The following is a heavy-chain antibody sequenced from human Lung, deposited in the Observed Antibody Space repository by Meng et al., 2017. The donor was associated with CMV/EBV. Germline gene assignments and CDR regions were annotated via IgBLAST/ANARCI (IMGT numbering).Heavy chain of an antibody. J-gene: IGHJ4*02. CDR3: ARDLRLVPSAAQEF. CDR1: GYTLTNYY. D-gene: IGHD2-2*01. V-gene: IGHV1-46*01. Sequence: ASXXVSXKASGYTLTNYYIHWVRQAPGQGLEWMGIINPSDNTTIYAQKFQGRVTMTRDTSTSTAYMELRSLTSDDTAVYYCARDLRLVPSAAQEFWGQGTLVTVSS. CDR2: INPSDNTT.